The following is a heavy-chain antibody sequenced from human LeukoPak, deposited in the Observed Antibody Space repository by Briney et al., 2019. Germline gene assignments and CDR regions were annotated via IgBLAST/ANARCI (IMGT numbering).Heavy chain of an antibody. CDR1: GFRFSDYS. CDR2: IGISSGNT. Sequence: GGSLRLSCAASGFRFSDYSMNWVRQAPGKGLEWISYIGISSGNTNYADSVKGRFTISGDKTKNSLYLQMNSLRVEDTAVYYCARDYKYAFDNWGQGTLVTVSS. V-gene: IGHV3-48*01. CDR3: ARDYKYAFDN. J-gene: IGHJ4*02. D-gene: IGHD5-24*01.